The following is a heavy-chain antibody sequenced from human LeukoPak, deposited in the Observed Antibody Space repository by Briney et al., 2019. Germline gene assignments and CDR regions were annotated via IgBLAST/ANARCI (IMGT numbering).Heavy chain of an antibody. Sequence: GASVKASCKASGYTFTSYGISWVRQAPGQGLEWMGWISAYNGNTNYAQKVQGRVTMTTDTSTSTAYMELRSLRSDDTAVYYCARRYSYAYNWFDPWGQGTLVTVSS. V-gene: IGHV1-18*01. J-gene: IGHJ5*02. CDR3: ARRYSYAYNWFDP. CDR1: GYTFTSYG. CDR2: ISAYNGNT. D-gene: IGHD5-18*01.